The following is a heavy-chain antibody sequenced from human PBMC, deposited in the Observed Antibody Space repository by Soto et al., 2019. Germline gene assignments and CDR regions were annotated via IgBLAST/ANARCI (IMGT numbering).Heavy chain of an antibody. CDR1: GFTFTSSA. D-gene: IGHD3-9*01. CDR2: IVVGSGNT. J-gene: IGHJ5*02. V-gene: IGHV1-58*02. CDR3: AADRSYDILTGHNWFDP. Sequence: SVKVSCKASGFTFTSSAMQWVRQARGQRLEWIGWIVVGSGNTNYAQKFQERVTITRDMSTSTAYMELSSLRSEDTAVYYCAADRSYDILTGHNWFDPWGQGTLVTVSS.